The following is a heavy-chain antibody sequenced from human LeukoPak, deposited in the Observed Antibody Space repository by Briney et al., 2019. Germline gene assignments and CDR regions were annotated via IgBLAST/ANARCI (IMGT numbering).Heavy chain of an antibody. Sequence: ASVKVSCKASGYTFTGYYMHWGRQAPGQGPEWMGWINPNSGDTYCAQKFQGRVSVTRDTSISTAYMELSGLTSDDTAVYYCAREGSCTITSCSNDFWGQGTLVTVSS. D-gene: IGHD2-2*01. CDR1: GYTFTGYY. CDR3: AREGSCTITSCSNDF. J-gene: IGHJ4*02. V-gene: IGHV1-2*02. CDR2: INPNSGDT.